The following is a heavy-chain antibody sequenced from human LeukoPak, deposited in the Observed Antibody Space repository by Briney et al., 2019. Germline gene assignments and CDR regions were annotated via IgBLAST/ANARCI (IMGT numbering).Heavy chain of an antibody. D-gene: IGHD3-22*01. J-gene: IGHJ4*02. CDR2: IYYSGST. Sequence: SETLSLTCTVSGGSISSSSYYWGWIRQPPGKGLEWIGSIYYSGSTYYNPSLKSRVTISVDTYKNQFSLKLSSVTAADTAVYYCARQMIVVVDQPPDYWGQGTLVTVSS. CDR1: GGSISSSSYY. V-gene: IGHV4-39*01. CDR3: ARQMIVVVDQPPDY.